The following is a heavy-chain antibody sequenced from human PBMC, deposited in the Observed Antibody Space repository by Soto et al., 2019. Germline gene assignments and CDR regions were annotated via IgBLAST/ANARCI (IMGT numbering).Heavy chain of an antibody. Sequence: PSETLSLTCTVSGGSISSYYWSWIRQPPGKGLEWIGYIYYSGSTNYNPSLKSRVTISVDTSKNQFSLKLSSVTAADTAVYYCARDGYSGYDYGDYYYYGMDVWGQGTTVTVSS. D-gene: IGHD5-12*01. CDR2: IYYSGST. V-gene: IGHV4-59*01. CDR3: ARDGYSGYDYGDYYYYGMDV. J-gene: IGHJ6*02. CDR1: GGSISSYY.